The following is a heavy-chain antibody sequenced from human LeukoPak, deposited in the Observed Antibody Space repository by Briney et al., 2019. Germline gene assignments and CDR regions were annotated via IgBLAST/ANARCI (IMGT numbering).Heavy chain of an antibody. Sequence: ASETLSLTCAVYGGSFIDYYWSWIRQPPDMGLEWIGEINHSGNTNYNPSLKSRASISVDTSKNQFSLKLNSVTAADTAVYYCARTHYYGSGSGIDYWGQGSLATVSS. CDR3: ARTHYYGSGSGIDY. CDR1: GGSFIDYY. J-gene: IGHJ4*02. CDR2: INHSGNT. V-gene: IGHV4-34*01. D-gene: IGHD3-10*01.